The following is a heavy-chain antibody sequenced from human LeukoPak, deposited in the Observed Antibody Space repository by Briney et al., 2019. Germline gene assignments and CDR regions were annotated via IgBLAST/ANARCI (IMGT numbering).Heavy chain of an antibody. Sequence: TTSETLSLTCTVSGASISTYYWSWIRLTPGKGLEWIGYIYNTGPTDYNPSLKSRVTMSLDTSKNQLSLKLSSVTAADTAMYYCARHYFPDYTFDYWGQGALVTVSS. D-gene: IGHD3-16*01. J-gene: IGHJ4*02. CDR3: ARHYFPDYTFDY. CDR1: GASISTYY. V-gene: IGHV4-59*08. CDR2: IYNTGPT.